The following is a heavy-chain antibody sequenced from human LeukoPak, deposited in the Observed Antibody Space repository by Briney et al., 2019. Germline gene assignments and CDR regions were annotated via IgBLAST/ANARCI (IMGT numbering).Heavy chain of an antibody. V-gene: IGHV5-51*01. CDR2: IYPGDSDT. CDR1: GYSFTSYW. J-gene: IGHJ4*02. D-gene: IGHD6-13*01. CDR3: ARLVYSSSWYYFDY. Sequence: GESLKISCKGFGYSFTSYWIGWVRQIPGKGLEWMGIIYPGDSDTRYSPSFQGQVTISADKSISTAYLQWSSLKASDTAMYYCARLVYSSSWYYFDYWGQGTLVTVSS.